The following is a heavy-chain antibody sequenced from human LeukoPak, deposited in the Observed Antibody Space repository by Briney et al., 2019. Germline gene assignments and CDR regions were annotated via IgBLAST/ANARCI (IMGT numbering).Heavy chain of an antibody. V-gene: IGHV4-39*01. CDR3: ARITYYYDSSGYYYSLKAGYFEY. Sequence: SETLSLTCTVSGGSISSSSYYWGWIRQPPGKGLEWIGSIYYSGSTYYNPSLKSRVTISVDTSKNQFSLKLSSVTAADTAVYYCARITYYYDSSGYYYSLKAGYFEYWGQGTLVTVSS. CDR1: GGSISSSSYY. CDR2: IYYSGST. J-gene: IGHJ4*02. D-gene: IGHD3-22*01.